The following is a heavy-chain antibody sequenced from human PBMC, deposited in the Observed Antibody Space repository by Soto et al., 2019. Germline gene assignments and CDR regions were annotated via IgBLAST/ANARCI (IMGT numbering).Heavy chain of an antibody. V-gene: IGHV3-21*01. Sequence: EVQLVESGGGLVKPGGSLRLSCAASGFTFSSYSMNWVRQAPGKGLEWVSSISSSSSYIYYADSVKGRFTISRDNAKNSLYLQMNSLRAEDTAVYYCARDLLRYFDWLLEEDYWGQGTLVTVFS. CDR1: GFTFSSYS. CDR3: ARDLLRYFDWLLEEDY. J-gene: IGHJ4*02. D-gene: IGHD3-9*01. CDR2: ISSSSSYI.